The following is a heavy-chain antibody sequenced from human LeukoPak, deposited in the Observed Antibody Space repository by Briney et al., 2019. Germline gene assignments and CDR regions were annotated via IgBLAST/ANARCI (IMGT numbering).Heavy chain of an antibody. D-gene: IGHD3-16*01. CDR3: ARWGGRNDAFDI. V-gene: IGHV4-61*02. CDR1: SGSISSGSYY. J-gene: IGHJ3*02. CDR2: IYTSGST. Sequence: SETLSLTCTVSSGSISSGSYYWSWIRQPAGKGLEWNGRIYTSGSTNYNPSLKSRVTISVDTSKNQFSLKLSSVTAADTAVYYCARWGGRNDAFDIWGQGTMVTVSS.